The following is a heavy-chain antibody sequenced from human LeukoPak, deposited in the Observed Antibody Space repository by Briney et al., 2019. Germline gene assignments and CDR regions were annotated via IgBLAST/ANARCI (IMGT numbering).Heavy chain of an antibody. J-gene: IGHJ4*02. D-gene: IGHD4-23*01. CDR2: IWYDGSNK. CDR1: GFTFSSYG. V-gene: IGHV3-33*01. Sequence: GGSLRLSCAASGFTFSSYGMHWVRQAPGKGLEWVAVIWYDGSNKYYADSVKGRFTISRDNSKNTLYLQMNSLRAENTAVYYCARDGDYGGFDYWGQGTLVTVSS. CDR3: ARDGDYGGFDY.